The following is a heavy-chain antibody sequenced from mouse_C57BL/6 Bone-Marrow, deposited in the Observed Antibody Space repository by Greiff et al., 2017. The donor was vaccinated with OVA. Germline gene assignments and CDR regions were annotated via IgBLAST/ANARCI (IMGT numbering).Heavy chain of an antibody. CDR2: IDPENGDT. Sequence: EVMLVESGAELVRPGASVKLSCTASGFTFKDYYLHWVTPRPEQGLDLIGWIDPENGDTEYASKFQGKATITADTSSNTAYLQLSSLTSEDTAVYYCTLQLRGFDYWGQGTTLTVSS. V-gene: IGHV14-4*01. J-gene: IGHJ2*01. CDR3: TLQLRGFDY. D-gene: IGHD3-2*02. CDR1: GFTFKDYY.